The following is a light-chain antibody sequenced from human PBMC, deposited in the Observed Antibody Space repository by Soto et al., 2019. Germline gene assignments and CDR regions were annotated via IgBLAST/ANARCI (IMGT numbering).Light chain of an antibody. Sequence: QPVLTQRPSASGTTGQRVTISCSKSSSNIGSNTVNWYQQLPGTAPKLLIYSNNQRPSGVPDRFSGSKSGTSASLAISGLQSEDEADYYCAAWDDSLSAHYVFGTGTKVTVL. J-gene: IGLJ1*01. CDR3: AAWDDSLSAHYV. CDR1: SSNIGSNT. CDR2: SNN. V-gene: IGLV1-44*01.